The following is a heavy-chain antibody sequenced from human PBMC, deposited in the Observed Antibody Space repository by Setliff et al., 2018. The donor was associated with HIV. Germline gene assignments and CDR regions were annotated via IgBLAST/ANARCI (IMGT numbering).Heavy chain of an antibody. J-gene: IGHJ2*01. CDR2: INQSGGI. CDR3: ARGWVRGPIISPGTYFSYGLDV. V-gene: IGHV4-34*01. Sequence: SETLSLTCAVSGGSFSGYYWSWIRQPPGKGLEWIGEINQSGGINYNPSLKSRVTISVDTSKNQFSLKLTSMTAADTAVYYCARGWVRGPIISPGTYFSYGLDVWGRGTLVTVSS. CDR1: GGSFSGYY. D-gene: IGHD3-10*01.